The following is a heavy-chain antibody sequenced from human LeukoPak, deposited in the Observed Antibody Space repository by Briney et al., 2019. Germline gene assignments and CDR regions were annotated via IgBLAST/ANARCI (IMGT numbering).Heavy chain of an antibody. CDR2: ISGNGGST. Sequence: PEGSLRLSCAASGFTFNDYAMTWVRQAPGKGLEWVSGISGNGGSTYYADSVKGRFTISRDNSKNTLFLQMNSLRAEDTAIYYCAKDRLNAVRGVSDYWGQGTLVTVSS. V-gene: IGHV3-23*01. CDR3: AKDRLNAVRGVSDY. D-gene: IGHD3-10*01. CDR1: GFTFNDYA. J-gene: IGHJ4*02.